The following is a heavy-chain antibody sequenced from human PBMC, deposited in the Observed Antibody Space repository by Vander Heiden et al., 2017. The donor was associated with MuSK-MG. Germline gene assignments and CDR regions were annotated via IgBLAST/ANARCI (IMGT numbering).Heavy chain of an antibody. V-gene: IGHV3-23*01. CDR3: AKRVGDSIGLWFSPYFQH. CDR2: ISGSSDTT. J-gene: IGHJ1*01. CDR1: GFTFSTYA. Sequence: EVQLLESGGGLVQPGGSLRLSCAASGFTFSTYAMTWVRQAPGKGLEWVSSISGSSDTTYYADSVKGRFTISRDNSKSTLYLQMNSLRAEDTAIYYCAKRVGDSIGLWFSPYFQHWGQGTLVTVSS. D-gene: IGHD3-22*01.